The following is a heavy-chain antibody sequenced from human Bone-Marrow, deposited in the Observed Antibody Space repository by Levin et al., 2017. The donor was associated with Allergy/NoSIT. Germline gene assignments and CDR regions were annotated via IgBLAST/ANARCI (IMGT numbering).Heavy chain of an antibody. V-gene: IGHV4-34*01. CDR2: INHSGST. J-gene: IGHJ3*02. D-gene: IGHD2-2*01. Sequence: SETLSLTCAVYGGSFSGYYWSWIRQPPGKGLEWIGEINHSGSTNYNPSLKSRVTISVDTTKNQFSLKQSSVTAADTAVYYCARSWGGRHAGYCSSTSCYRKSDDAFDSWGQGTMVTVSS. CDR3: ARSWGGRHAGYCSSTSCYRKSDDAFDS. CDR1: GGSFSGYY.